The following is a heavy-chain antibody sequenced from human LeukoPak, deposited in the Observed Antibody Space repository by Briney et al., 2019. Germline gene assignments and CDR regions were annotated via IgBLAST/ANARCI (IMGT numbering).Heavy chain of an antibody. Sequence: PGGSLRLSCAASGFTFSSYAMSWVRQAPGKGLEWVSAISGSGSSTYYADSVKGRFTISRDNSKNTLYLQMNSLRAEDTAVYYCAKGWEPHDAFDIWGQGTMVTVSS. CDR1: GFTFSSYA. CDR2: ISGSGSST. CDR3: AKGWEPHDAFDI. V-gene: IGHV3-23*01. D-gene: IGHD1-26*01. J-gene: IGHJ3*02.